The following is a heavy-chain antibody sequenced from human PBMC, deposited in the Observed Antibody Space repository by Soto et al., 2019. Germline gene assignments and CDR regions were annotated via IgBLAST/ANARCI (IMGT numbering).Heavy chain of an antibody. V-gene: IGHV3-30-3*01. CDR3: ARGGDIVVVVARNWFDP. CDR1: GFTFSSYA. J-gene: IGHJ5*02. Sequence: GGSLRLSCAASGFTFSSYAMHWVRQAPGKGLEWVAVISYDGSNKYYADSVKGRFTISRDNSKNTLYLQMNSLRAEDTAAYYCARGGDIVVVVARNWFDPWGQGTLVTVSS. D-gene: IGHD2-15*01. CDR2: ISYDGSNK.